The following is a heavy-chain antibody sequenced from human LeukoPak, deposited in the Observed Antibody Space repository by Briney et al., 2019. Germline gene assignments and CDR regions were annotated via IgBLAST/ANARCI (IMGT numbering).Heavy chain of an antibody. CDR3: ARDNCSSTGCYAPRGWFDP. J-gene: IGHJ5*02. Sequence: ASVKVSCKASGYTFTSYGISWVRQAPGQGLEWMGWISAYNGNTNYAQKLQGRVTMTTDTSTSTAYMELRSLRSDDTAVYYCARDNCSSTGCYAPRGWFDPWGQGTLVTVSS. V-gene: IGHV1-18*01. CDR2: ISAYNGNT. D-gene: IGHD2-2*01. CDR1: GYTFTSYG.